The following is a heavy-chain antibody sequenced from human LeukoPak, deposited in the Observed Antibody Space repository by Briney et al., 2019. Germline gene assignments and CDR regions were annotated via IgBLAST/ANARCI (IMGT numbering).Heavy chain of an antibody. CDR1: GFSLSATGMR. CDR3: VLDSMMTTMATFQH. CDR2: IDWADDK. Sequence: SGPALVKPTQTLTLTCTFSGFSLSATGMRVSWIRQPLGKALEWLARIDWADDKFYSTSLRTRLTISKDTSKNQVVLAMTNLDPVDTATYYCVLDSMMTTMATFQHWGQGILVTVSS. J-gene: IGHJ1*01. V-gene: IGHV2-70*04. D-gene: IGHD3-10*01.